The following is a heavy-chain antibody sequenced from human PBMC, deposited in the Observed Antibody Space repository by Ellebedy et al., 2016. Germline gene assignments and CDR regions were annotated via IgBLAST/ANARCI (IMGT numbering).Heavy chain of an antibody. J-gene: IGHJ4*02. CDR1: GFIFTVAG. Sequence: GGSLRLSXAASGFIFTVAGMTWVRQAPGKGLEWVATIVFSGTAAYYSDSVKGRFIISRDNVKNLVFLQMNSLRVEDTGVYYCARDGSEWSRDVWGQGTLVTVSS. V-gene: IGHV3-21*01. D-gene: IGHD3-3*01. CDR3: ARDGSEWSRDV. CDR2: IVFSGTAA.